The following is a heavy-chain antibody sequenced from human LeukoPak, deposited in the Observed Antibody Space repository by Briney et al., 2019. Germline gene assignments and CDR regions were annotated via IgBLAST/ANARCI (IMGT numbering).Heavy chain of an antibody. CDR3: AKDHRTYGSGSYDY. D-gene: IGHD3-10*01. CDR1: GFTFSSYG. CDR2: ISYDGSNK. J-gene: IGHJ4*02. Sequence: GGSLRLSCAASGFTFSSYGMHWVRQAPGKGLEWVAVISYDGSNKYYADSVKGRFTISRDNSKNTLYLQMNSLRAEDTAVYYCAKDHRTYGSGSYDYWGQGTLVTVSS. V-gene: IGHV3-30*18.